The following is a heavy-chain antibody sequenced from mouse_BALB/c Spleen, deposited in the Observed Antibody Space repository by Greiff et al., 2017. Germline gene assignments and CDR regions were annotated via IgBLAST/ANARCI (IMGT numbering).Heavy chain of an antibody. D-gene: IGHD2-5*01. Sequence: EVQLQQSGGGLVQPGGSLRLSCATSGFTFTDYYMSWVRQPPGKALEWLGFIRNKANGYTTEYSASVKGRFTISRDNSQSILYLQMNTLRAEDSATYYCARSNYYAMDYWGQGTSVTVSS. CDR3: ARSNYYAMDY. V-gene: IGHV7-3*02. CDR1: GFTFTDYY. CDR2: IRNKANGYTT. J-gene: IGHJ4*01.